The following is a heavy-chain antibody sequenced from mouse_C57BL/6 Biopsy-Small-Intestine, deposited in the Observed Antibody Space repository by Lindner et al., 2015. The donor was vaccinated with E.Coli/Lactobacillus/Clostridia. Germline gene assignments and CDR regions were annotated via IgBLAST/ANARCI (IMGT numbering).Heavy chain of an antibody. J-gene: IGHJ2*01. CDR2: INPYNDGT. V-gene: IGHV1-14*01. CDR3: ARRVWSYFDY. D-gene: IGHD2-10*02. Sequence: VQLQESGPELVKPGASVKMSCKASGYTFTSYVMHWVKQKPGQGLEWIGYINPYNDGTNYNEKFKGKATLTSDKSSSTAYMELSSLTSEDSAVYYCARRVWSYFDYWGQGTTLTVSS. CDR1: GYTFTSYV.